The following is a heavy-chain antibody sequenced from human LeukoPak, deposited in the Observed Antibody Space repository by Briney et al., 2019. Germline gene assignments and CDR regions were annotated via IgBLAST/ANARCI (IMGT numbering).Heavy chain of an antibody. Sequence: ASVKVSCKASGYTFTGYYMHWVRQAPGQGLEWMGWINPNSGGTNYAQKFQGRVTMTRDTSISTAYMELSRLRSDDTAVYYCARGGKLAAAGLRIDYWGQGTLVTVSS. CDR3: ARGGKLAAAGLRIDY. D-gene: IGHD6-13*01. V-gene: IGHV1-2*02. CDR2: INPNSGGT. J-gene: IGHJ4*02. CDR1: GYTFTGYY.